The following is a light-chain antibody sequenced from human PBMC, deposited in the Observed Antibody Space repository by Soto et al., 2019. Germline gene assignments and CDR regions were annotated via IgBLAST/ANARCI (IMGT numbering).Light chain of an antibody. CDR1: QSVSSN. V-gene: IGKV3-15*01. CDR3: QQYDNWPRWT. J-gene: IGKJ1*01. CDR2: GAS. Sequence: EIVMTQSPATLSVSPGERATLSCRASQSVSSNLAWYQQRPGQAPRLLIYGASTRATGIPASFSGSGSGTAFTLAISRLQSEDFAVYFCQQYDNWPRWTFGQGTKVEIK.